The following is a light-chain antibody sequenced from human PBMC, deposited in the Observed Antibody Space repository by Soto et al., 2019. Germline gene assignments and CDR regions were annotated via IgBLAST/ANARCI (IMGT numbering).Light chain of an antibody. CDR3: QQYGSSPLT. Sequence: EIVLTQSPGTLSLSVGERVTLSCRASQSVSSYLAWYQQTPGQAPRLLIYDTSNSATVTPDRFSGSCSGTDFPLIISILEPEDFTLYYCQQYGSSPLTFGEGTTVEIK. J-gene: IGKJ4*01. CDR1: QSVSSY. V-gene: IGKV3-20*01. CDR2: DTS.